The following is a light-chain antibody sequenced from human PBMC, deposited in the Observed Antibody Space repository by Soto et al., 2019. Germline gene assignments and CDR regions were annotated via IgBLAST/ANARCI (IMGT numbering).Light chain of an antibody. J-gene: IGKJ1*01. CDR1: QSISSY. V-gene: IGKV1-39*01. CDR2: AAS. Sequence: DIQITQSPSSVSGSXQCSGTIAXXASQSISSYLNWYQQKPGKAPKLLIYAASSLQSGAPSRFSGSGSGTDFTLTISSLQPEDFATYYCQQSYSTPQTFGQGTKVDNK. CDR3: QQSYSTPQT.